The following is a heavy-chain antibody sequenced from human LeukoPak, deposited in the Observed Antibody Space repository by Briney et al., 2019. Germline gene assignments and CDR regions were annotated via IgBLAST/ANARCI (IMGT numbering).Heavy chain of an antibody. CDR2: INHSGST. V-gene: IGHV4-34*01. CDR3: ANYYDSSGYSGFDY. J-gene: IGHJ4*02. Sequence: ASETLSLTCAVYGESFSGYYWSWIRQPPGKGLEWIGEINHSGSTNYNPSLKSRVTISVDTSKNQFSLKLSSVTAADTAVYYCANYYDSSGYSGFDYWGQGTLVTVSS. CDR1: GESFSGYY. D-gene: IGHD3-22*01.